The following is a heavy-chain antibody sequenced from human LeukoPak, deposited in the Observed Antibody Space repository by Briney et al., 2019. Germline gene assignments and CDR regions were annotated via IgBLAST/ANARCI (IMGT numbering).Heavy chain of an antibody. D-gene: IGHD1-26*01. Sequence: PGGSLRLSCSASGFPFSSHEMNWVRQAPGKGLEWVSSISSSSSYIYYADSVKGRFTISRDNAKNSLYLQMNSLRAEDTAVYYCARALPSPLYSGSYADAFDIWGQGTMVAVSS. CDR3: ARALPSPLYSGSYADAFDI. V-gene: IGHV3-21*01. J-gene: IGHJ3*02. CDR2: ISSSSSYI. CDR1: GFPFSSHE.